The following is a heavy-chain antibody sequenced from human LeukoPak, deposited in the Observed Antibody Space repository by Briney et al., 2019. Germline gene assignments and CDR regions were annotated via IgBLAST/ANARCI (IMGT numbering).Heavy chain of an antibody. CDR1: GFTFSSYA. D-gene: IGHD3-22*01. Sequence: GGSLRLSCAASGFTFSSYAMSWVRQAPGKGLEWVSAISGSGGSTYYADSVKGRFTISRDNSKNTLYLQMNSLRAEDTAVYYCANSYDSSGYCYGATFDYWGQGTLVTVSS. V-gene: IGHV3-23*01. CDR3: ANSYDSSGYCYGATFDY. CDR2: ISGSGGST. J-gene: IGHJ4*02.